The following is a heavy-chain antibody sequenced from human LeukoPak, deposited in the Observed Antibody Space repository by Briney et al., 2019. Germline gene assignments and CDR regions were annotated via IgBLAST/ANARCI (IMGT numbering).Heavy chain of an antibody. Sequence: SETLSLTCTVSGGSISSYYWSWTRQPPGEGLEWIGYIYYSGSTNYNPSLKSRVTISVDTSNNQFSLKLSSVTAADTAVYYCARGGQQLKGFDYWGQGTLVTVSS. J-gene: IGHJ4*02. D-gene: IGHD6-13*01. V-gene: IGHV4-59*01. CDR1: GGSISSYY. CDR2: IYYSGST. CDR3: ARGGQQLKGFDY.